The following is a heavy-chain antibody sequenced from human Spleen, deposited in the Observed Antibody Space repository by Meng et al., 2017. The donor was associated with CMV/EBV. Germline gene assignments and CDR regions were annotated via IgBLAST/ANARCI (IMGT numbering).Heavy chain of an antibody. CDR1: GFTFDDYG. CDR2: IDRNGDST. CDR3: ARESDFWSGYLHY. J-gene: IGHJ4*02. V-gene: IGHV3-20*04. Sequence: GGSLRLSCAASGFTFDDYGMSWVRQAPGKGLEWVSGIDRNGDSTGYADSVKGRFTISRDNSKNTLYLQVNSLRAEDTAVYYCARESDFWSGYLHYWGQGTLVTVSS. D-gene: IGHD3-3*01.